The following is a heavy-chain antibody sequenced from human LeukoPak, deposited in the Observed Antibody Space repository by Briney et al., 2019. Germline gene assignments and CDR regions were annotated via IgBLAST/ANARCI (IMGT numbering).Heavy chain of an antibody. CDR2: ITSSSSIR. V-gene: IGHV3-48*01. J-gene: IGHJ6*03. Sequence: GGSLRLSCAASGFTFSSYSMNWVRQAPGKGLEWLSYITSSSSIRYFADSVKGRFTISRDNAKNSLYLQMNSLRVEDTAVYYCARWLGYYYYMDVWGKGTTVTISS. D-gene: IGHD5-12*01. CDR3: ARWLGYYYYMDV. CDR1: GFTFSSYS.